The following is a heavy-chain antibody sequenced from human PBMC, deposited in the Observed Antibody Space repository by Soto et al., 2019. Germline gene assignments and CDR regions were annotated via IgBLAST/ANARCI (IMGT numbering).Heavy chain of an antibody. CDR3: ARERVGEAAADRGGFDY. Sequence: QVQLQQSGPGLVKPSQTLSLTCAISGDSVSSNSAAWNWIRQSPSRGLVWLGRTYYRSKWYNDYAVSVNSRITIYPDTSQSQFSLQLNSVTPEDTAVYYCARERVGEAAADRGGFDYWGQGKLVTVSS. J-gene: IGHJ4*02. V-gene: IGHV6-1*01. CDR2: TYYRSKWYN. D-gene: IGHD2-2*01. CDR1: GDSVSSNSAA.